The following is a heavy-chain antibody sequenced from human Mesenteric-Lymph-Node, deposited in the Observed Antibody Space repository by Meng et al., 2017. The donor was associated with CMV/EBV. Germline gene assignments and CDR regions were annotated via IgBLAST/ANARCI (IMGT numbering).Heavy chain of an antibody. CDR2: INPNGGST. CDR3: ARGYYGSGRNWFDP. Sequence: SGYTFINSYIHWVRQAPGQGLRWMAIINPNGGSTSYLHKFYDRVTVTRDTSTSTVYMELRGLRSEDTAVYYCARGYYGSGRNWFDPWGQGTLVTVSS. CDR1: GYTFINSY. V-gene: IGHV1-46*01. J-gene: IGHJ5*02. D-gene: IGHD3-10*01.